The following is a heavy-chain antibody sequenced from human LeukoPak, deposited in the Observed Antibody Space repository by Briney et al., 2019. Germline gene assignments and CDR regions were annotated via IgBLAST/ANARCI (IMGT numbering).Heavy chain of an antibody. V-gene: IGHV3-7*01. CDR2: VKQDGSEK. J-gene: IGHJ4*02. CDR3: ARIRQRGTKYYFDY. Sequence: GGSLRLSCAASGFTISSYWMSWVRQSPGKGLEWVANVKQDGSEKYYVDSVKGRFTISRDNAKNSLYLQMSSLRAEDTAVYYCARIRQRGTKYYFDYWGQGTLVTVSS. D-gene: IGHD1-7*01. CDR1: GFTISSYW.